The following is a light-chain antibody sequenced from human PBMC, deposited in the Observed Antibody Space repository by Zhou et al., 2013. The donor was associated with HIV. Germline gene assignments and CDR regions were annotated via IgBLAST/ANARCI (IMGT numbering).Light chain of an antibody. CDR3: QQSYNTPRT. V-gene: IGKV1-27*01. CDR2: SAS. J-gene: IGKJ1*01. CDR1: QGIRNS. Sequence: DIQMTQSPSSLSASVGNRVTITCRATQGIRNSLAWYQQKPGKVPKLLIYSASILQSGVPSRFSGSGSGTDFTLTISSLQPEDFATYYCQQSYNTPRTFGQGTKVEI.